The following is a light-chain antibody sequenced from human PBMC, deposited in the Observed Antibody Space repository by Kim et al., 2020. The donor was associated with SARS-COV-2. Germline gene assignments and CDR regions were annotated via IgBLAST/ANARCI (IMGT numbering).Light chain of an antibody. J-gene: IGLJ1*01. CDR2: DAS. V-gene: IGLV2-14*03. Sequence: GQSITISYTGTSSDVGSSNLVSWYQQHPGKAPKLLIRDASDRPSGISHRFSGSKSGNTASLTISGLQAEDEADYYCCSYTTTTSYVFGSGTKVTVL. CDR3: CSYTTTTSYV. CDR1: SSDVGSSNL.